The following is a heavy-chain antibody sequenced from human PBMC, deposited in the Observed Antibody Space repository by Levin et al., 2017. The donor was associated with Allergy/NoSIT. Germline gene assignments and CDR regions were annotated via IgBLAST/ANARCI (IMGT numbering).Heavy chain of an antibody. CDR1: GYTFTSYY. D-gene: IGHD5-12*01. CDR2: IISNSGGT. Sequence: GESLKISCKASGYTFTSYYMHWVRQAPGQGPEWVGWIISNSGGTNYAQKFQGRVTMTRDTSINTAYMELKKLTFDDTAVYYCAGDEGFGAYGGLFVYWGQGTLVTVSS. CDR3: AGDEGFGAYGGLFVY. J-gene: IGHJ4*02. V-gene: IGHV1-2*02.